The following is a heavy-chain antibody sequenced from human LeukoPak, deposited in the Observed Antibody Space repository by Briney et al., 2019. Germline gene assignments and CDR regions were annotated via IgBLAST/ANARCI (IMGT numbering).Heavy chain of an antibody. CDR3: ARRDSCGAFDI. CDR1: GFTFSSYS. Sequence: GGSLRLSCAASGFTFSSYSMNWVRQPPGKGLEWVSYISSSSSIIYYADSVKGRFTISRDNAKNSLYLQMNSLRAEDTAVYYCARRDSCGAFDIWGQGTMVTVSS. V-gene: IGHV3-48*01. J-gene: IGHJ3*02. CDR2: ISSSSSII.